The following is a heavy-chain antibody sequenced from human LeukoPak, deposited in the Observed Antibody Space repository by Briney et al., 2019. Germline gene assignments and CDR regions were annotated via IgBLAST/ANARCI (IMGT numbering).Heavy chain of an antibody. V-gene: IGHV3-23*01. J-gene: IGHJ4*02. CDR2: ISGSGGST. CDR3: AKGGPYPDFDY. Sequence: GGSLRLSCAAPKFAFSSYAVSWVRQAPGKGLEWVSAISGSGGSTYYADSVKGRFTISRDNSKNTLYLQMNSLRAEDTAVYYCAKGGPYPDFDYWGQGTLVTVSS. CDR1: KFAFSSYA.